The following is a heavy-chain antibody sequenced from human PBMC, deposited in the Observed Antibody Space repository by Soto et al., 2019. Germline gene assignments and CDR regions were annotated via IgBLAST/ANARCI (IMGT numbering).Heavy chain of an antibody. CDR2: INSDGSST. CDR1: RFTFSRYW. Sequence: EERLVESGGGSVQPGGSLSLSCAASRFTFSRYWMYWVRQAPGKGLVWVSRINSDGSSTRYADSVKGRFSISRDNSKSTLYLQMNTLRAEDTAVYYSARRREGYYYGLDVWGQGTTVTVSS. J-gene: IGHJ6*02. CDR3: ARRREGYYYGLDV. V-gene: IGHV3-74*01. D-gene: IGHD1-26*01.